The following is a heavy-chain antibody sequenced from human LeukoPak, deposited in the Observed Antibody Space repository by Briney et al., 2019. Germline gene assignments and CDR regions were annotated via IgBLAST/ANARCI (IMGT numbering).Heavy chain of an antibody. J-gene: IGHJ4*02. D-gene: IGHD6-19*01. CDR2: INTNTGNP. V-gene: IGHV7-4-1*02. CDR1: GYTFTNYG. Sequence: ASVKVSCKASGYTFTNYGFSWVRQAPGQGLEWMGWINTNTGNPTYAQGFTGRFVFSLDTSVSTAYLQISSLKAEDTAVYYCARDQSGWYSYYFDYWGQGTLVTVSS. CDR3: ARDQSGWYSYYFDY.